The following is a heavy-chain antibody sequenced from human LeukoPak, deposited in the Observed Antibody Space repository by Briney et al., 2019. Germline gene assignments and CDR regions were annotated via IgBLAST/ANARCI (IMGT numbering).Heavy chain of an antibody. CDR3: AREYHLLWFGGEGKYFDY. CDR1: GGSISSSNW. D-gene: IGHD3-10*01. V-gene: IGHV4-4*02. Sequence: PSETLSLTCAVSGGSISSSNWWSWVRQPPGKGLEWIGEIYHSGSTNYNPSLKSRVTISVDKSKNQFSLKLSSVTAADTAVYYCAREYHLLWFGGEGKYFDYWGQGTLVTVSS. J-gene: IGHJ4*02. CDR2: IYHSGST.